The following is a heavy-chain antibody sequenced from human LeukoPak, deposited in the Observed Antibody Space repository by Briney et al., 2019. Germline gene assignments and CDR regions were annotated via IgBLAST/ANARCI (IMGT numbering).Heavy chain of an antibody. Sequence: PGRSLRLSCAASGFSFSSYGMHWVRQAPGKGLEWVAVMSYDGSNYYYADSVMGRFTISRDNSKNTLYLQMNSLRAEDTAVYYCTSGSYTGIFDYWGQGTLVTVSS. CDR3: TSGSYTGIFDY. J-gene: IGHJ4*02. CDR2: MSYDGSNY. V-gene: IGHV3-30*03. CDR1: GFSFSSYG. D-gene: IGHD3-10*01.